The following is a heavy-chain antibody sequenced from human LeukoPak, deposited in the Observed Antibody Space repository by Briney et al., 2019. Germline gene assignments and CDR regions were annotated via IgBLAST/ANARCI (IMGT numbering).Heavy chain of an antibody. V-gene: IGHV1-2*02. CDR1: GYTLTGYY. Sequence: ASVKVSCKASGYTLTGYYMHWVRQAPGQVLEWMGWINPNSGGTNYAQKFQGRVTMTWDTSISTAYMELSRLTSDDTAVYYCARDPPSSIAGRPIFDYWGQGTLVTVSS. CDR3: ARDPPSSIAGRPIFDY. J-gene: IGHJ4*02. D-gene: IGHD6-6*01. CDR2: INPNSGGT.